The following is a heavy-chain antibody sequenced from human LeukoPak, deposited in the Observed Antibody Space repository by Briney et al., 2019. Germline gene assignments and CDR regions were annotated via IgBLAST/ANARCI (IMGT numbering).Heavy chain of an antibody. Sequence: GGSLRLSCAASGFTFSSYEMSWVRQAPGKGLEWLSYINYNGESIYYADSVKGRFTISRDSAKNSLYLQMNSLRAEDTAVYYCARDSMWYLPPYYWGQGTLVTVSS. CDR1: GFTFSSYE. J-gene: IGHJ4*02. D-gene: IGHD4-23*01. CDR2: INYNGESI. V-gene: IGHV3-48*03. CDR3: ARDSMWYLPPYY.